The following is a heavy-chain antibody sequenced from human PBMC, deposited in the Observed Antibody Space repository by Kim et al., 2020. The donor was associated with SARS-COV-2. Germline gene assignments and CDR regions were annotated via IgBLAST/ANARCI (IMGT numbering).Heavy chain of an antibody. CDR1: GGSVSSGSYY. Sequence: SETLSLTCTVSGGSVSSGSYYWSWIRQPPGKGLEWIGYIYYSGSTNYNPSLKSRVTISVDTSKNQFSLKLSSVTAADTAVYYCAREVVVTANGGMVDYWGQGTLVTVSS. CDR3: AREVVVTANGGMVDY. J-gene: IGHJ4*02. V-gene: IGHV4-61*01. D-gene: IGHD2-21*02. CDR2: IYYSGST.